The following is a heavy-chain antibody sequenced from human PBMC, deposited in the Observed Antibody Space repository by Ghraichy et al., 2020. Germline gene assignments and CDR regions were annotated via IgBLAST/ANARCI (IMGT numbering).Heavy chain of an antibody. Sequence: SETLSLTCAVYGGSFSGYYWSWIRQPPGKGLEWIGEINHSGSTNYNPSLKSRVTISVDTSKNQFSLKLSSVTAADTAVYYCARGGGNHRVRVGNQALYGMDVWGQGTTVTVSS. CDR2: INHSGST. V-gene: IGHV4-34*01. J-gene: IGHJ6*02. D-gene: IGHD1-14*01. CDR3: ARGGGNHRVRVGNQALYGMDV. CDR1: GGSFSGYY.